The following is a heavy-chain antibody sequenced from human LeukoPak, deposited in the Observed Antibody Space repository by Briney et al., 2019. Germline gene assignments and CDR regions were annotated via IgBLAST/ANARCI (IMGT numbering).Heavy chain of an antibody. CDR1: GYTFTYYG. Sequence: EASVKVSCKASGYTFTYYGISWVRQAPGQGLEWMGWISAYNGNTNYAQKLQGRVTLTTDTSTSIGYMELRTLRSDDTAVYYCARVGEYCSGDSCLDYWGQGTLVTVSS. CDR3: ARVGEYCSGDSCLDY. V-gene: IGHV1-18*01. J-gene: IGHJ4*02. CDR2: ISAYNGNT. D-gene: IGHD2-15*01.